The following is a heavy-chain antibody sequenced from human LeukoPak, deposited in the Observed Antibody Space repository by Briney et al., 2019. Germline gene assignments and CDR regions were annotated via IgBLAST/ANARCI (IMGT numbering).Heavy chain of an antibody. CDR3: ARAKGGAFDY. CDR2: IWYDGSNK. Sequence: GGSLRLSCAASGFTFSSYGMPWVRQAPGKGLERVAVIWYDGSNKYYADSVKGRFTISRDNSKNTLYLQMNSLRAEETAVCYCARAKGGAFDYWGQGTLVTVSS. J-gene: IGHJ4*02. CDR1: GFTFSSYG. D-gene: IGHD3-16*01. V-gene: IGHV3-33*01.